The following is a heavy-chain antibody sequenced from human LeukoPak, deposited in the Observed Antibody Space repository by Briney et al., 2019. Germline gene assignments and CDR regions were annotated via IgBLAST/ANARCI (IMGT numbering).Heavy chain of an antibody. J-gene: IGHJ4*02. Sequence: SQTLSLTCAISGDSVSSKSASWNWIRQSPSRGLGWLGRTYSRSKWFNDYAVSVKSRIAINPDTSQNQFSLHLASVTPDDTAIYYCARGTGSLDYWGQGTLVTVSS. D-gene: IGHD1-26*01. V-gene: IGHV6-1*01. CDR3: ARGTGSLDY. CDR1: GDSVSSKSAS. CDR2: TYSRSKWFN.